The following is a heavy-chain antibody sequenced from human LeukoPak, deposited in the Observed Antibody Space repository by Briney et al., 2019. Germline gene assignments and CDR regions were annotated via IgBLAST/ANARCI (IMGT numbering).Heavy chain of an antibody. Sequence: GGSLRLSCAASGFTVSSNYMSWVRQAPGKGLEWVSVIYSGGSTYYADSVKGRFTISRDNSKNTLYLQMNSLRAEDTAVYYCARAVYSYGPPSDYWGQGTLVTVSS. CDR3: ARAVYSYGPPSDY. CDR1: GFTVSSNY. V-gene: IGHV3-53*05. J-gene: IGHJ4*02. D-gene: IGHD5-18*01. CDR2: IYSGGST.